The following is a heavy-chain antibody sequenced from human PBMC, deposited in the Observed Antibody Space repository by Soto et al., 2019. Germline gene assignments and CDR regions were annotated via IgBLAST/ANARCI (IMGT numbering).Heavy chain of an antibody. CDR1: GYTFTSYA. Sequence: SVKVSSKASGYTFTSYALSWARQAPGQGLEWMGWISAYNGNTNYAQKLQGRVTMTTDTSTSTAYMELRSLRSDVTPVYYCARDYYYVMDVWGQGTTVTVS. CDR2: ISAYNGNT. CDR3: ARDYYYVMDV. J-gene: IGHJ6*02. V-gene: IGHV1-18*01.